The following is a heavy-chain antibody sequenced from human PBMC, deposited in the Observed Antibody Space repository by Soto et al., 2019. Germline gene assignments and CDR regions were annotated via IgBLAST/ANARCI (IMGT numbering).Heavy chain of an antibody. Sequence: EVQLLESGGGFVQPGGSLRLSCKASGFMFNYYVMSWVRQAPGKGLEWVSPMSDNGDSVKGRFTISRDNSKNTLYLQMTSLRAEDTAVYYCAKSLYYYDRNRDGAFDAWGHGTEVIVSS. D-gene: IGHD3-22*01. V-gene: IGHV3-23*01. CDR1: GFMFNYYV. CDR2: MSDNG. J-gene: IGHJ3*01. CDR3: AKSLYYYDRNRDGAFDA.